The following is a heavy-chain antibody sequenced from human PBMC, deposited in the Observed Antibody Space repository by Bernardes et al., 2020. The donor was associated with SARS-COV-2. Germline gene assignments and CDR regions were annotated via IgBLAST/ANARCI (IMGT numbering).Heavy chain of an antibody. D-gene: IGHD3-9*01. Sequence: SVKVSCKASGFAFSISAVHWVRQARGQRLEWIGWIVVGSGNTNYPQMFQDRLTITRDVSTSTVYMELSSLRSEDTAVYYCAAATPVLTRYYHYAMDVWGQGTTVTVSS. V-gene: IGHV1-58*01. CDR2: IVVGSGNT. CDR1: GFAFSISA. CDR3: AAATPVLTRYYHYAMDV. J-gene: IGHJ6*02.